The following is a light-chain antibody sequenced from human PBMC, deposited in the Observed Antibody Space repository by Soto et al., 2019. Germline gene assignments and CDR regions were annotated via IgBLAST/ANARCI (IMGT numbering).Light chain of an antibody. CDR2: GAS. J-gene: IGKJ1*01. V-gene: IGKV3-15*01. CDR3: LHYNNWPPWT. CDR1: QSVSSN. Sequence: EIVMTQSPATLSVSPGXRATFSCRASQSVSSNLAWYQQKPGQAPRLLIYGASIRATGIPARFSGSGSGTEFTRTISTVQSEDFAIYYCLHYNNWPPWTFGQGTKVDIK.